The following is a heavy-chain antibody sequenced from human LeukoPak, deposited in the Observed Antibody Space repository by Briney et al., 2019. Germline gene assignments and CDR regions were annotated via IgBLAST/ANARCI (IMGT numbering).Heavy chain of an antibody. D-gene: IGHD3-10*01. J-gene: IGHJ6*03. CDR3: AKDKFLWGSGSYSYMDV. V-gene: IGHV3-30*02. CDR1: GFTFSDYG. Sequence: GGSLRLSCAASGFTFSDYGMHWVRLAPGKGLEWVAFIRYDGSNKYYADSVKGRFTISRDNSKNTLYLQMNSLGPEDTAVYYCAKDKFLWGSGSYSYMDVWGKGTTVTISS. CDR2: IRYDGSNK.